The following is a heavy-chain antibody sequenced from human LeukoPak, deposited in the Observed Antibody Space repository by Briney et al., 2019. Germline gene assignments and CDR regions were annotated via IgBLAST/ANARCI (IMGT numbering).Heavy chain of an antibody. Sequence: PGGSLRLSCAGSGFTFSSYGMHWVRQAPGKGLEWVALISYDGDNKYYPDSVKGRFTISRDNSKNTLYLQMNSLRVEDTAVYYCAKDKGSLGYYYFDYWGQGTLVTVSS. CDR2: ISYDGDNK. V-gene: IGHV3-30*18. CDR1: GFTFSSYG. CDR3: AKDKGSLGYYYFDY. J-gene: IGHJ4*02. D-gene: IGHD3-22*01.